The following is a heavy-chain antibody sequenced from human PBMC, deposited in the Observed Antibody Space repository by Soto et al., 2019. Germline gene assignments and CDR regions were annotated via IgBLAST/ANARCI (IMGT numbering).Heavy chain of an antibody. Sequence: QVQLVESGGGVVQPGTSLTLSCAASGFDFSNFVMHWVRQAPGKGLECVAVIWPDASHEYYGDSVQGRFTISRDNSKHLLYLQMNSLRAEDTAVYYCAREGGDEWIDYYYYGMDVWGHGTTVTVSS. CDR3: AREGGDEWIDYYYYGMDV. CDR2: IWPDASHE. D-gene: IGHD2-21*02. J-gene: IGHJ6*02. V-gene: IGHV3-33*01. CDR1: GFDFSNFV.